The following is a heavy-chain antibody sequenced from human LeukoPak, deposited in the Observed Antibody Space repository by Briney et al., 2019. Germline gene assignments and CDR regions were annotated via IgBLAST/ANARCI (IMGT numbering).Heavy chain of an antibody. CDR2: IIPIFGTA. V-gene: IGHV1-69*01. CDR1: GGTFSSYA. D-gene: IGHD3-16*01. CDR3: ASAPEGEGHMDV. Sequence: GSSVKVSCKASGGTFSSYAISWVRQAPGQGLEWMGGIIPIFGTANYAQKFQGRVTITADESTSTAYMELSSLRSEDTAVYYCASAPEGEGHMDVWGKGTTVTVSS. J-gene: IGHJ6*03.